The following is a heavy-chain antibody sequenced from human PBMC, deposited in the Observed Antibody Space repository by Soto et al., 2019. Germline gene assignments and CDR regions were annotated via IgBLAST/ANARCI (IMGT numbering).Heavy chain of an antibody. J-gene: IGHJ4*02. CDR1: GFTFSSSA. CDR3: AATFDSCSYDFGGHPW. V-gene: IGHV1-58*02. CDR2: IVVASGKT. D-gene: IGHD2-21*01. Sequence: ASVKVSGKASGFTFSSSAIQWVRQARGQPLEWIGWIVVASGKTDYTHNLQARVTIIRDKSTNTAYMELSGLRSEDTAVYYCAATFDSCSYDFGGHPWWGQGTLVTVSS.